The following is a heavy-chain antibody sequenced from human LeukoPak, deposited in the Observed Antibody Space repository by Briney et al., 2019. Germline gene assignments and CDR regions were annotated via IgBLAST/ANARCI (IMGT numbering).Heavy chain of an antibody. CDR1: GFTFSSYG. Sequence: GGSLRLSCAASGFTFSSYGMHWVRQAPGKGLEWVALVSYDGSNKYYADSVKGRFAISRDNSKNTLHLQMNSLRAEDTAVYYCAKDIRLRLGDPSFPSFDYWGQGTLVTVSS. CDR3: AKDIRLRLGDPSFPSFDY. V-gene: IGHV3-30*18. D-gene: IGHD3-16*01. J-gene: IGHJ4*02. CDR2: VSYDGSNK.